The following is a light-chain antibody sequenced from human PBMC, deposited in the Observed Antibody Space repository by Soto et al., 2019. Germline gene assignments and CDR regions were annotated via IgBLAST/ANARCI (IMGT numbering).Light chain of an antibody. CDR3: AAWDDSLEAWV. CDR2: SDN. Sequence: QSVLIQPPSVSGTPGQRVTISCSGSSSNFGSKTVNWFQQLPGTAPRLLIYSDNQRPSGVPDRFSGSRSGTSASLAISGLQSDDEADFYCAAWDDSLEAWVFGGGTKLTVL. J-gene: IGLJ3*02. V-gene: IGLV1-44*01. CDR1: SSNFGSKT.